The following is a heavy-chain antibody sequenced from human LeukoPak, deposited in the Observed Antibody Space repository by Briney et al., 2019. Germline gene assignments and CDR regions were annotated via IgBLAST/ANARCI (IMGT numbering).Heavy chain of an antibody. CDR1: GFTFSDYW. CDR2: IKTDGSEK. V-gene: IGHV3-7*03. J-gene: IGHJ2*01. CDR3: AKDRASSWWYFDL. Sequence: GGSLRLSCAASGFTFSDYWMNWVRQAPGKGLEWLANIKTDGSEKYYVDSVRGRFTISRENAKNSLYLQMNSLTTEDTAVYYCAKDRASSWWYFDLWGRGTLVTVSS. D-gene: IGHD1-26*01.